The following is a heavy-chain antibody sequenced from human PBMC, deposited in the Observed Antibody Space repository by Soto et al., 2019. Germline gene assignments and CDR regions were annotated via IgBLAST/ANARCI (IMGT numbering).Heavy chain of an antibody. D-gene: IGHD6-13*01. CDR1: GGSINSNS. CDR3: TRGSSWYDVDWFDP. Sequence: PSGTLSLTFTVFGGSINSNSWSWIRQPPGKGLEWIGYFYNIGTTNYNPSLKSQVTISVDTSKNQFSLKLTSVTAADTAVYYCTRGSSWYDVDWFDPWSPGTLVTV. V-gene: IGHV4-59*01. J-gene: IGHJ5*02. CDR2: FYNIGTT.